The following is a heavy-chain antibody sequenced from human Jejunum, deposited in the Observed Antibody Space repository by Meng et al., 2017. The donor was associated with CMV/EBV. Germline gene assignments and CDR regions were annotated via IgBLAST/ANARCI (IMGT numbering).Heavy chain of an antibody. V-gene: IGHV4-34*01. Sequence: LTCAVYGASFGGYYWSWIRQPPGKGLEWIGEINHIGSTKYNPSLRSRVTISLDTSKNQFSLKLNSVTAADTAIYYCARRVIPAAIGYWGQGSLVTVSS. CDR3: ARRVIPAAIGY. J-gene: IGHJ4*02. D-gene: IGHD2-2*01. CDR1: GASFGGYY. CDR2: INHIGST.